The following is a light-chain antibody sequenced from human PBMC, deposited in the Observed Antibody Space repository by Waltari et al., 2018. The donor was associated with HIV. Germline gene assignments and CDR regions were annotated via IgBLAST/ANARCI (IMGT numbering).Light chain of an antibody. CDR1: SRDVGGYNY. Sequence: QSALTQPPSASGSPGQSVTISCTGTSRDVGGYNYVSWYQQHPGKAPKLMIYEVSKRPSGVPDRFSGSKSGNTASLTVSGLQAEDEADYYCSSYAGSSIVVFGGGTNLTVL. V-gene: IGLV2-8*01. J-gene: IGLJ2*01. CDR3: SSYAGSSIVV. CDR2: EVS.